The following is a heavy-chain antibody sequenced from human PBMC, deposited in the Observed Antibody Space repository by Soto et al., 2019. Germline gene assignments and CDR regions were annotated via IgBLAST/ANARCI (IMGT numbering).Heavy chain of an antibody. Sequence: EVQLLESGGGFIHPGGSLRLSCAASGFSFSSFAMNWVRQAPGKGLEWVSIISGSADSTFYADSVKGRFTISRNNSKRTLYLQINSLGAEDMAVYYCAKSRGAMIYAISVYGMDVWGQGTTVTVSS. D-gene: IGHD2-8*01. CDR1: GFSFSSFA. J-gene: IGHJ6*02. CDR2: ISGSADST. CDR3: AKSRGAMIYAISVYGMDV. V-gene: IGHV3-23*01.